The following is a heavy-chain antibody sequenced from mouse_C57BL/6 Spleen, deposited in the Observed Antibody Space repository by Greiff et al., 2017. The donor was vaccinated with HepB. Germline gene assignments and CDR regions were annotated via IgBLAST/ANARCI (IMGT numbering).Heavy chain of an antibody. Sequence: QVQLQQPGAELVRPGSSVKLSCKASGYTFTSYWMHWVKQRPIQGLEWIGNIDPSDSETHYNQKFKDKATLTVDKSSSTAYMQLSSLTSEDSAVYYCARSALVYGSSQYYFDYWGQGTTLTVSS. CDR2: IDPSDSET. CDR3: ARSALVYGSSQYYFDY. CDR1: GYTFTSYW. V-gene: IGHV1-52*01. J-gene: IGHJ2*01. D-gene: IGHD1-1*01.